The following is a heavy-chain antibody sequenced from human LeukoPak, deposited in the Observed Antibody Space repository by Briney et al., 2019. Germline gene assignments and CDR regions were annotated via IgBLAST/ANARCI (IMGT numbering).Heavy chain of an antibody. J-gene: IGHJ6*02. V-gene: IGHV1-69*04. D-gene: IGHD2-2*01. CDR2: IIPILGIA. Sequence: WASVKVSCKASGGTFSSYAISWVRQAPGQGLEWMGRIIPILGIANYAQKFQGRVTITADESTSTAYMELSSLRSEDTAVYYCARDRIVVVPASLYYYYGMDVWGQGTTVTVSS. CDR1: GGTFSSYA. CDR3: ARDRIVVVPASLYYYYGMDV.